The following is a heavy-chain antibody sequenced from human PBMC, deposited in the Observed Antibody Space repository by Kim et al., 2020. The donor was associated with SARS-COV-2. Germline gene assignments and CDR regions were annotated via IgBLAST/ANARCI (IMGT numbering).Heavy chain of an antibody. V-gene: IGHV4-4*09. J-gene: IGHJ4*02. D-gene: IGHD5-18*01. CDR3: ARKIQLWLGYFDY. Sequence: NPSLKSLVTISVDTSKNQFSLKLSSVTAADTAVYYCARKIQLWLGYFDYWGQGTLVTVSS.